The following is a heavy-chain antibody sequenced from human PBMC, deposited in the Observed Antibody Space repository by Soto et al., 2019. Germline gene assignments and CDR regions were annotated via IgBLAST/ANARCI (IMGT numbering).Heavy chain of an antibody. Sequence: QVQLVQSGAEVKKPGSSVKVSCKASGGTFSSLAISWVRQAPGQGLEWMGGLVPVFGTANYAQKFQDRVTITADKSTSTAYMELSSVRSEDTAVYYCARSPGVFDYWGQVTLVTVSS. V-gene: IGHV1-69*06. CDR2: LVPVFGTA. CDR1: GGTFSSLA. J-gene: IGHJ4*02. CDR3: ARSPGVFDY. D-gene: IGHD3-10*01.